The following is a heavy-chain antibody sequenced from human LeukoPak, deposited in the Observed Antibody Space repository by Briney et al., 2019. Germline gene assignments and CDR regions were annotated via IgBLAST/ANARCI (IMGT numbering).Heavy chain of an antibody. J-gene: IGHJ4*02. CDR3: AREDCSSTSCYRSFDY. CDR1: GYTFTGYH. V-gene: IGHV1-2*06. CDR2: INPNSGDT. D-gene: IGHD2-2*01. Sequence: ASVKVSCKASGYTFTGYHMHWVRQAPGQGLEWMGRINPNSGDTNYAQNFQGRVTMTRDTSISTAYMELSRLRSDDTAVYHCAREDCSSTSCYRSFDYWGQGALVTVSS.